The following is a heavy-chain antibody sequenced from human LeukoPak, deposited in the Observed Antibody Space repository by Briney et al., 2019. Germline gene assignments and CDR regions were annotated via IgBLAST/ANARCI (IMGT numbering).Heavy chain of an antibody. CDR2: ISYDGSNR. CDR1: GFTFSSYA. J-gene: IGHJ4*02. Sequence: GGSLRLSCAASGFTFSSYAMHWVRQAPGKGLEWVAVISYDGSNRYYADSVKGRFTISRDNSKNTLYLQMNSLRAEDTAVYYCAREEMAFDYWGQGTLVTVSS. D-gene: IGHD5-24*01. V-gene: IGHV3-30-3*01. CDR3: AREEMAFDY.